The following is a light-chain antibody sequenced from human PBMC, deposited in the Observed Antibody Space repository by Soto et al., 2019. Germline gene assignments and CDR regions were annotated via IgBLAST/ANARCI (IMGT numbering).Light chain of an antibody. CDR2: AAS. CDR1: QSIVTY. V-gene: IGKV1-39*01. J-gene: IGKJ1*01. CDR3: HHYRSSRT. Sequence: DIQMTQSPSSLSASVGDRVTITCRASQSIVTYLNWYLQKPGKAPKLLIYAASNLTSGVPSRFSGSGSGTDFTLTISSLQPEDFATYFCHHYRSSRTFGNGTKVDIK.